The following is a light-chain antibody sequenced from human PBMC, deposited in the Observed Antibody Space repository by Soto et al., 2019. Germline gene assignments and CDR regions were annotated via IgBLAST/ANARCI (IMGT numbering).Light chain of an antibody. CDR3: QCYGIPPMT. V-gene: IGKV3-20*01. J-gene: IGKJ1*01. CDR1: QSVSSSY. CDR2: DAS. Sequence: IGFTQSPATLSLSPGERATLSCRASQSVSSSYLAWYQQKPGQPPRLLIYDASSRATGIPDRFSGSGSGTDFTLTISILQPEDVTVYCCQCYGIPPMTFGQGTKVHIK.